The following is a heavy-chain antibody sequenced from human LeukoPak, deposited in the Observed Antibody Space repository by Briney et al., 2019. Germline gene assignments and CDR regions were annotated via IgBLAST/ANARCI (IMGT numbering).Heavy chain of an antibody. V-gene: IGHV1-69*13. D-gene: IGHD6-6*01. CDR3: AREYSSSKHYYYYYYMDV. J-gene: IGHJ6*03. CDR1: GGTFSSYA. Sequence: SVKVSCKASGGTFSSYAISCVRQAPGQGLEWMGGIIPIFGTANYAQKFQGRVTITADESTSTAYMELSSLRSEDTAVYYCAREYSSSKHYYYYYYMDVWGKGTTVTVSS. CDR2: IIPIFGTA.